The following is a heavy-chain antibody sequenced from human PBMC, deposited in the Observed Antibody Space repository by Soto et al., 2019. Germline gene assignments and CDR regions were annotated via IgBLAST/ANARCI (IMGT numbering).Heavy chain of an antibody. CDR3: AKDCNYYGSGSYLPYYNGMDV. V-gene: IGHV3-30*18. CDR1: GFTFSSYV. Sequence: GGSLRLSCAASGFTFSSYVMHWVRQAPGKGLEWVAVISYDGSNKYYADSVKGRFTISRDNSKNTLYLQMNSLRAEDTAVYYCAKDCNYYGSGSYLPYYNGMDVWGQGTTVTVSS. J-gene: IGHJ6*02. D-gene: IGHD3-10*01. CDR2: ISYDGSNK.